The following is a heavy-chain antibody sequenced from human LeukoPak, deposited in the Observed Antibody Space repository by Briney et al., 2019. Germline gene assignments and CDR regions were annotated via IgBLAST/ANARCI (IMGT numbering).Heavy chain of an antibody. V-gene: IGHV3-33*06. CDR3: AKERYYYGSGSFDY. J-gene: IGHJ4*02. CDR2: IWCDGSNK. Sequence: PGGSMRLSCAPSGFTFSSYGMHWVRQAPGKGLEWVAVIWCDGSNKYYADSVKGRFTIYRDNSKNTLYLQMNSLRAEDTAVYYCAKERYYYGSGSFDYWGQGTLVTVSS. CDR1: GFTFSSYG. D-gene: IGHD3-10*01.